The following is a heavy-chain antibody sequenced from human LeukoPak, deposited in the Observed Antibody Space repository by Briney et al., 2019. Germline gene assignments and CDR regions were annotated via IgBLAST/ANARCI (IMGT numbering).Heavy chain of an antibody. D-gene: IGHD1-1*01. Sequence: SETLSLTCTVSGGSISSSSYYWGWIRQPPGKGLEWIGSIYYSGSTCYNPSLKSRVTISVDTSKNQFSLKLSSVTAADTAVYYCARRRGTGTPEDYWGQGTLVTVSS. CDR2: IYYSGST. CDR1: GGSISSSSYY. J-gene: IGHJ4*02. CDR3: ARRRGTGTPEDY. V-gene: IGHV4-39*01.